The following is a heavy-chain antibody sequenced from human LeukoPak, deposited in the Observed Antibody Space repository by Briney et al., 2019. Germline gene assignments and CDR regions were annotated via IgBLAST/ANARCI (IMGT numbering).Heavy chain of an antibody. CDR2: IRSKVHGGTA. V-gene: IGHV3-49*03. Sequence: GRSLRLSCTPSGFTFGDDTMSWFRQAPGKGLEWVGFIRSKVHGGTAEYAASVKGRFTISRDDSKNTLYLQMNSLKTEDTAVYYCTTDYSGSYSNYWGQGTLVTVSS. CDR3: TTDYSGSYSNY. J-gene: IGHJ4*02. D-gene: IGHD1-26*01. CDR1: GFTFGDDT.